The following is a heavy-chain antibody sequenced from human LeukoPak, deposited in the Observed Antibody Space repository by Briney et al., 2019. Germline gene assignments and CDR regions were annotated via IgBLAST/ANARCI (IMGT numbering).Heavy chain of an antibody. CDR1: GGSISSYY. Sequence: SETLSLTCTVSGGSISSYYWSWIRQPPGKGLEWIGYIYYSGSTNYNPSLKSRVTISVDTSKNQFSLKLSSVTAADTAVYYCATSLVVPGITYFDYWGQGTLVTVSS. D-gene: IGHD2-2*01. J-gene: IGHJ4*02. V-gene: IGHV4-59*01. CDR2: IYYSGST. CDR3: ATSLVVPGITYFDY.